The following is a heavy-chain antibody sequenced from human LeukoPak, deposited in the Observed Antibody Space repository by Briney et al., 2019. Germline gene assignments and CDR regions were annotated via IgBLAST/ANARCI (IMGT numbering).Heavy chain of an antibody. D-gene: IGHD2-15*01. V-gene: IGHV4-59*01. CDR1: GGSISSYY. CDR3: ASTPISGGSYYYYMDV. Sequence: SETLSLTCTVAGGSISSYYWSWVRQPPGKGLEWIGYIYYSGSTNYNPSLKSRVTISVDTSKNQFSLKLSSVTAADSAVYYCASTPISGGSYYYYMDVWGEGTTATVSS. CDR2: IYYSGST. J-gene: IGHJ6*03.